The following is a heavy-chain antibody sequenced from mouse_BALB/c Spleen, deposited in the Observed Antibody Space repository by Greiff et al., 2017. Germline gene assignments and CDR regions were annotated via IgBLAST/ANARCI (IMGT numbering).Heavy chain of an antibody. D-gene: IGHD2-14*01. CDR3: ATYDMGAYWYFDV. V-gene: IGHV1S34*01. CDR2: ISCYNGAT. J-gene: IGHJ1*01. CDR1: GYSFTGYY. Sequence: LVKTGASVKISCKASGYSFTGYYMHWVKQSHGKSLEWIGYISCYNGATSYNQKFKGKATVTVDTSSSTAYMQFNSLTSEDSAVYYCATYDMGAYWYFDVWGAGTTVTVSS.